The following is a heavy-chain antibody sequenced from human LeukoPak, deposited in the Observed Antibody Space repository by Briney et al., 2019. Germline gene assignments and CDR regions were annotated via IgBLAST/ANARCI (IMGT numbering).Heavy chain of an antibody. CDR3: ARDVSGSYYDGSDY. D-gene: IGHD1-26*01. J-gene: IGHJ4*02. V-gene: IGHV4-59*01. CDR1: GGSISTYY. CDR2: TYNSGSA. Sequence: SETLSLTCTVSGGSISTYYWSWIRQPPGKGLEWIGYTYNSGSANYNPSLKSRVTISVDMSNNQFSLKLRSVTAADTAVYYCARDVSGSYYDGSDYWGQGAPVTVSS.